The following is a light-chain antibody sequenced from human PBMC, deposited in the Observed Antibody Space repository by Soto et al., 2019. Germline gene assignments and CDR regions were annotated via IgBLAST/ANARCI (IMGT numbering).Light chain of an antibody. V-gene: IGKV1-5*03. CDR3: QQYGFFLT. CDR1: QSIDTA. J-gene: IGKJ2*01. Sequence: DVQMTQSPSTLSASVGDTVTITCRASQSIDTALAWYQQKPGKAPNLLIYRASNLESWVPSRFSGSESGTEFTLAISSLQPDDFATYYCQQYGFFLTFGQGTKLEIK. CDR2: RAS.